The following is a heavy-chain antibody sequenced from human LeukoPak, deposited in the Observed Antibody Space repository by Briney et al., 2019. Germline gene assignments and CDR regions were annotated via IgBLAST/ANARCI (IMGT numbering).Heavy chain of an antibody. CDR1: GFTFDDYA. Sequence: GRSLRLCCAASGFTFDDYALHWVRQAPGKGLEWVSGITWNSVTIAYADSVKGRFTISRDNAKNSLYLQMNSLRAEDTALYYCAKAELWFGELLFDPWGQGTLVTVSS. CDR3: AKAELWFGELLFDP. V-gene: IGHV3-9*01. CDR2: ITWNSVTI. J-gene: IGHJ5*02. D-gene: IGHD3-10*01.